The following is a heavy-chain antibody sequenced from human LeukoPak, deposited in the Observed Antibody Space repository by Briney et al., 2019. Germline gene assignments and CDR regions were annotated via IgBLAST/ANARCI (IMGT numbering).Heavy chain of an antibody. V-gene: IGHV1-2*02. CDR2: INPNRGDT. D-gene: IGHD1-1*01. Sequence: ASVKVSCKASGYKFMDYYIHWVRQAPGQGLEWMGWINPNRGDTKYAQTFQGRVTMTRDTSFSTVYMELSALRSDDTAVYYCARDEEADDWNGLDIWGQGTMVMVSS. J-gene: IGHJ3*02. CDR3: ARDEEADDWNGLDI. CDR1: GYKFMDYY.